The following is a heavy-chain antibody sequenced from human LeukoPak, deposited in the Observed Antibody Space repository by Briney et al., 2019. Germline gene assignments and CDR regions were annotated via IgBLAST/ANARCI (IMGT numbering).Heavy chain of an antibody. CDR2: IYYSGST. CDR1: GGSINSYY. Sequence: SETLSLTCTVSGGSINSYYWSWIRQPPGKGLEWIGSIYYSGSTYYNPSLKGRVTISVDTSKNQFSLKLSSVTAADTAVYYCARRVQKANWFDPWGQGTLVTVSS. J-gene: IGHJ5*02. V-gene: IGHV4-39*01. CDR3: ARRVQKANWFDP.